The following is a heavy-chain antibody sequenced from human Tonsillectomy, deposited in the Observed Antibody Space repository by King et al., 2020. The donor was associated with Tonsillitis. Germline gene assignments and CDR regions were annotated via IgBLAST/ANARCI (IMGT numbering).Heavy chain of an antibody. D-gene: IGHD4-17*01. CDR3: ARDPYGVYFDS. CDR2: ISAYNGNT. J-gene: IGHJ4*02. V-gene: IGHV1-18*04. CDR1: GYTFTSND. Sequence: VQLVESGPEVKKPGASVKVSCKASGYTFTSNDINWVRQAPGQGLEWMGWISAYNGNTNYPQKVQGRVTLTTDTSTSTAYMELRSLRSDDTAVYYCARDPYGVYFDSWGQGPLVTLSS.